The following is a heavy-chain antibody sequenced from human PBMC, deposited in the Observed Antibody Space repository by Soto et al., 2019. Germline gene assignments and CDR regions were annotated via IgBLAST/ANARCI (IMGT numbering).Heavy chain of an antibody. Sequence: GASVKVSCKASGYTFTSYYMHWVRQAPGQGLEWMGIINPSGGSTSYAQKFQGRVTMTRDTSTSTVYMELSSLRSEDTAVYYCARDGYCTNGVCADHYYYYGMYVWAQGTTVTVSS. V-gene: IGHV1-46*01. CDR3: ARDGYCTNGVCADHYYYYGMYV. CDR2: INPSGGST. D-gene: IGHD2-8*01. CDR1: GYTFTSYY. J-gene: IGHJ6*02.